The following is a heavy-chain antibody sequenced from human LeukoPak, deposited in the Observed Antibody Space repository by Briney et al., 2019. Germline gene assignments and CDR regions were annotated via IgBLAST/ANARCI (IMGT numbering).Heavy chain of an antibody. J-gene: IGHJ3*02. V-gene: IGHV3-74*01. Sequence: GGSLRLSCAASGFTFSSNWMHWVRQVPGKGLVWVSLINPSGSFTTYADSVKGRFTISRDNAKNRLYMQMNSLRAEDTAVYYCARGGATNAFDIWGQGTMVTVSS. D-gene: IGHD1-26*01. CDR3: ARGGATNAFDI. CDR1: GFTFSSNW. CDR2: INPSGSFT.